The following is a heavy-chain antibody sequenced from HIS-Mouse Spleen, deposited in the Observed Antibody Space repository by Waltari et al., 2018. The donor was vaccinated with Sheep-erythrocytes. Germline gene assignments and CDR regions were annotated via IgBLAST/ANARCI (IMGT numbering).Heavy chain of an antibody. D-gene: IGHD4-17*01. V-gene: IGHV3-53*01. Sequence: EVQLVESGGGLIQPGGSLRLSCSASGFIVSSSSLTWVRRAPGKGLEWVSVIYSGGSTYYADSVKGRFTISRDNSKNTLYLQMNSLRAEDTAVYYCARGHPDYGDYDAFDIWGQGTMVTVSS. CDR2: IYSGGST. J-gene: IGHJ3*02. CDR1: GFIVSSSS. CDR3: ARGHPDYGDYDAFDI.